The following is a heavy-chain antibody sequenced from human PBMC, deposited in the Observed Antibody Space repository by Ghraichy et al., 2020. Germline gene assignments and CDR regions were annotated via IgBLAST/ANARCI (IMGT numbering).Heavy chain of an antibody. V-gene: IGHV4-34*01. Sequence: SQTLSLTCVVYGGSFSGYYWSWIRQPPGKGLEWIGEINHSGSTNYNPSLKSRVTISVDTSKNQFSLKLSSVTAADTAVYYCAGTVTTGSHYDYWGQGTLVTVSS. D-gene: IGHD4-17*01. CDR3: AGTVTTGSHYDY. J-gene: IGHJ4*02. CDR2: INHSGST. CDR1: GGSFSGYY.